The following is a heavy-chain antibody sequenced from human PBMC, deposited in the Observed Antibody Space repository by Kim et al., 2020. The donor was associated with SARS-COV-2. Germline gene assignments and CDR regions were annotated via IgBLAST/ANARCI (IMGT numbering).Heavy chain of an antibody. CDR1: GFIFSNYD. Sequence: GGSLRLSCAASGFIFSNYDMHWVRQAAGEGLEWVSGIGAAGDTYYVGSVTGRFTISRDNARNSLYLQMISLRAGDTAIYYCTRATNGMDVWGQGTTVTVSS. CDR2: IGAAGDT. J-gene: IGHJ6*02. CDR3: TRATNGMDV. V-gene: IGHV3-13*01.